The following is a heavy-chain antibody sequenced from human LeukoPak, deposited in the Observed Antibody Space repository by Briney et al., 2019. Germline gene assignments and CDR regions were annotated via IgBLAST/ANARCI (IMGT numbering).Heavy chain of an antibody. CDR3: TKDIRRGDNYGYDQFAY. V-gene: IGHV3-30*02. D-gene: IGHD5-18*01. J-gene: IGHJ4*02. CDR2: IQYDGTNK. Sequence: PGGSLRLSCAACGFTFNKYGMHWVRQAPGKGLEWLAFIQYDGTNKYYADSVKGRCTISRDNSKKMLYLQMNSLRAEDTALYYCTKDIRRGDNYGYDQFAYWGQGTLVTVSS. CDR1: GFTFNKYG.